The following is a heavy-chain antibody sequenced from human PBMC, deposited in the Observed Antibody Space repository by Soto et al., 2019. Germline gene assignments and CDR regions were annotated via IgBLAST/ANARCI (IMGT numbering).Heavy chain of an antibody. CDR3: ARGHSSCYFNFAFDI. J-gene: IGHJ3*02. D-gene: IGHD3-22*01. V-gene: IGHV3-30-3*01. CDR2: ISYDGSNK. Sequence: QVQLVESGGGVVQPGRSLRLSCAASGFTFSSYAMHWVRQAPGKGLAWVAVISYDGSNKYYADSVKGRFTISRDNSKNTLYLQMNSLRAEDTAVYYCARGHSSCYFNFAFDIWGQGTMVTVSS. CDR1: GFTFSSYA.